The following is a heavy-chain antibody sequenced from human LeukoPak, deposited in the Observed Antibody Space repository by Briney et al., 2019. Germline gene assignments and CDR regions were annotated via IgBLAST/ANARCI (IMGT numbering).Heavy chain of an antibody. J-gene: IGHJ4*02. V-gene: IGHV1-46*01. D-gene: IGHD5-18*01. Sequence: ASVKVSCKASGYTFTSYYMHWVRQAPGQGLEWMGIINPSGGSTSYAQKFQGRVTMTRDTSTSTVYMELSSLRSEDTAVYYCAGRGYSYGYVDYWGQGTLVTVSS. CDR2: INPSGGST. CDR1: GYTFTSYY. CDR3: AGRGYSYGYVDY.